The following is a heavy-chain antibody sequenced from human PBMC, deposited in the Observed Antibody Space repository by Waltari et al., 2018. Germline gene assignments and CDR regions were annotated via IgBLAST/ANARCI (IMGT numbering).Heavy chain of an antibody. CDR3: QLLPPPQFDY. Sequence: EVQLLESGGGLVQPGGSLTLACGASGVTVSSKWLTWVRQAPGKGLEWVASINQAGSLKYYVDSVKGRFTISRDSTKNSLYLQMNSLRAEDTAVYHCQLLPPPQFDYWGQGTLVTVSS. J-gene: IGHJ4*02. CDR1: GVTVSSKW. CDR2: INQAGSLK. V-gene: IGHV3-7*01. D-gene: IGHD2-2*01.